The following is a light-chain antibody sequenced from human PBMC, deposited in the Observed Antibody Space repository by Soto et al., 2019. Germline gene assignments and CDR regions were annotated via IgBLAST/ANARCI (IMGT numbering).Light chain of an antibody. CDR2: GAS. CDR3: QQRSNWPPLT. CDR1: QSVSSN. Sequence: EIVMTQSPAILSVSPGERATLSCRASQSVSSNLAWYQQKPGQAPRLLIYGASTRATGIPARFSGSGSGTDFTLTISSLEPEDFAVYYCQQRSNWPPLTFGGGTKVDIK. V-gene: IGKV3-15*01. J-gene: IGKJ4*01.